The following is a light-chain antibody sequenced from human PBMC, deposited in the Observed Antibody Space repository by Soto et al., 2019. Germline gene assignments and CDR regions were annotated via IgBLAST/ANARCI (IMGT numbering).Light chain of an antibody. Sequence: QSVLTQPPSASGTPGQRVTISCSGSSSNIGSNYVYWYQQLPGTAPKLLIYRNNQRPSGVPDRFSGSKSGTSASLAISGLRSADEADYYCAAWDDSLSGPVFGGG. CDR3: AAWDDSLSGPV. V-gene: IGLV1-47*01. CDR2: RNN. J-gene: IGLJ2*01. CDR1: SSNIGSNY.